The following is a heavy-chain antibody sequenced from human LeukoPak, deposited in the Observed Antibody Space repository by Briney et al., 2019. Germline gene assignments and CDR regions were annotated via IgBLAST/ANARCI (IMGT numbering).Heavy chain of an antibody. Sequence: SVKVSCKASGGTFSRHAISWVRQAPGQGLEWMGGIIPNFGTPHLAQNFQDRVTITADESTTTVYMEMRSLTSEDTAIFYCATRDADYEYYFDYWGQGTQVTVSS. J-gene: IGHJ4*02. CDR2: IIPNFGTP. V-gene: IGHV1-69*13. CDR1: GGTFSRHA. D-gene: IGHD4-17*01. CDR3: ATRDADYEYYFDY.